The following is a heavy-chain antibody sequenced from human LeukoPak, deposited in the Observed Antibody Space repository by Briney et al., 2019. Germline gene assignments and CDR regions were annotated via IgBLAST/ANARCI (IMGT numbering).Heavy chain of an antibody. V-gene: IGHV3-9*03. CDR1: GFTFDDYA. Sequence: PGGSLRLSCAASGFTFDDYAMHWVRQAPGKGLEWVSGISWNSGSIGYADSVKGRFTISRDNAKNSLYLQMNSLRAEDMALYYCAKGYSSGWLYYMDVWGKGTTVTVSS. D-gene: IGHD6-19*01. CDR2: ISWNSGSI. J-gene: IGHJ6*03. CDR3: AKGYSSGWLYYMDV.